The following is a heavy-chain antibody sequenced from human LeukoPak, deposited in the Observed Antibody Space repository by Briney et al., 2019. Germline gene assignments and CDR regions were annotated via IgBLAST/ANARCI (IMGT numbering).Heavy chain of an antibody. CDR1: GFTFDDYA. V-gene: IGHV3-9*01. CDR2: ISWNSGSI. J-gene: IGHJ4*02. D-gene: IGHD2-2*01. CDR3: AKASVVVPPFFDY. Sequence: PGGSLRLSCAASGFTFDDYAMHWVRQAPGKGLEWVSGISWNSGSIGYADSVKGRFTISRDNAKNSLYLQMNSLRAEDTALYYCAKASVVVPPFFDYWGQGTLVTVSS.